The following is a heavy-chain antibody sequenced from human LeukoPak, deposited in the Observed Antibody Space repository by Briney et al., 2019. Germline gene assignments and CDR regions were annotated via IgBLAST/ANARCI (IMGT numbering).Heavy chain of an antibody. CDR1: GGSISSYY. J-gene: IGHJ4*02. CDR2: IYTSGST. CDR3: ARECSGGSCYPYYFDY. V-gene: IGHV4-4*07. D-gene: IGHD2-15*01. Sequence: SETLSLTCTVSGGSISSYYWSWIRQPAGKGLEWIGRIYTSGSTNYNPSLKSRVTMSVDTSKNQFSLKLSSVTAADTAVYYCARECSGGSCYPYYFDYWGQGTLVTVSS.